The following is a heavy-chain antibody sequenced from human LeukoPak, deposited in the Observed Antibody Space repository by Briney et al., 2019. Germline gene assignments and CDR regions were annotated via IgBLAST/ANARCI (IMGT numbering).Heavy chain of an antibody. Sequence: PSETLSLTCAVYGGSVSGYYWSWIRQPPGKGLEWIGEINHSGSTNYNRSLKSRVTISVDTSKNQFSLKLSSVTAADTAVYYCARVLTRAPPMVRGVRNWFDPWGQGTLVTVSS. D-gene: IGHD3-10*01. CDR2: INHSGST. J-gene: IGHJ5*02. V-gene: IGHV4-34*01. CDR3: ARVLTRAPPMVRGVRNWFDP. CDR1: GGSVSGYY.